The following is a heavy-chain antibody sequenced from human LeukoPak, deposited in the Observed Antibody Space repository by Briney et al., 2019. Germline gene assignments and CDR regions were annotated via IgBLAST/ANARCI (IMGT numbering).Heavy chain of an antibody. Sequence: LQTLSLTCAVSGGSTSSGGYSWSWIRQPQGNGLECIGYIYYSGSTYYNPVLKSRITISLDTSKNQFSLKLSSVTAADTAVYYCARCSGNWNWFDPWGEGTLVSVSS. J-gene: IGHJ5*02. CDR3: ARCSGNWNWFDP. V-gene: IGHV4-30-4*07. D-gene: IGHD3-10*02. CDR1: GGSTSSGGYS. CDR2: IYYSGST.